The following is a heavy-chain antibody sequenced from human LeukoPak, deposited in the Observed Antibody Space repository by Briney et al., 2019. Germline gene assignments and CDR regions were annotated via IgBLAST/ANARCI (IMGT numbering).Heavy chain of an antibody. CDR2: ISSSSSTI. Sequence: GGSLRLSCAASGFTFSSYSMSWVRQAPGKGLEWVSYISSSSSTIYYADSVKGRFTISRDNAKNSLYLQMNSLRAEDTAVYYCARVTRDYYYYYMDVWGKGTTVTVSS. J-gene: IGHJ6*03. CDR3: ARVTRDYYYYYMDV. V-gene: IGHV3-48*04. CDR1: GFTFSSYS.